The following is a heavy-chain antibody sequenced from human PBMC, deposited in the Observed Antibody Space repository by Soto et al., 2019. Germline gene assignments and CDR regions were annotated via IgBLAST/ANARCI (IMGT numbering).Heavy chain of an antibody. Sequence: SETLSLTCTVSGGSISSYYWSWIRQPPGKELEWIGYIYYIGSTDYNPSLKSRVTISVDTSKNQFSLKLSSVTAADTAVYYCARHGVSPGYFDYWGQGTLVT. J-gene: IGHJ4*02. CDR1: GGSISSYY. D-gene: IGHD3-10*01. V-gene: IGHV4-59*08. CDR2: IYYIGST. CDR3: ARHGVSPGYFDY.